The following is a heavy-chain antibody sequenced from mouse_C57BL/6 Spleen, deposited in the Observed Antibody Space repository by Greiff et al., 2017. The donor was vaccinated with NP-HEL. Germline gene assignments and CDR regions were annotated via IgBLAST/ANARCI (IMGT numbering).Heavy chain of an antibody. V-gene: IGHV2-2*01. CDR3: ATITTVVEDYAMDY. CDR1: GFPLTSYG. J-gene: IGHJ4*01. CDR2: IWGGGST. Sequence: VQLQQSGPGLVQPSQSLSITCTVSGFPLTSYGVHWVRQSPGKGLEWLGVIWGGGSTDYNAAFISRLSISKDNSKSQVFFKMNSLQADDTAIYYCATITTVVEDYAMDYWGQGTSVTVSS. D-gene: IGHD1-1*01.